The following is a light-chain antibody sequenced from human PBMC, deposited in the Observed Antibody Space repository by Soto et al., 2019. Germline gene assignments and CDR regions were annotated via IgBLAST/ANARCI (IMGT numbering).Light chain of an antibody. Sequence: VLTQPPSASGTPGQRVSISCSGSRPNIGSNFVNWYRQLPGTAPTLLIHTNDQRPSGVPGRFSGSKSGASASLAISGLKSEDEADYFCAAWDDDLNGLVFGGGTKLTVL. J-gene: IGLJ2*01. CDR2: TND. V-gene: IGLV1-44*01. CDR3: AAWDDDLNGLV. CDR1: RPNIGSNF.